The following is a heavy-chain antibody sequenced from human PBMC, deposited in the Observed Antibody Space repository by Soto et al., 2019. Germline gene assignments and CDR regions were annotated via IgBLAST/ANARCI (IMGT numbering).Heavy chain of an antibody. CDR1: GGSFSGYY. D-gene: IGHD3-22*01. J-gene: IGHJ4*02. CDR2: INHSGST. Sequence: QVQLQQWGAGLLKPSETLSLTCAVYGGSFSGYYWSWIRQPPGKGLEWIGEINHSGSTNYNPSLKSRVTISVDTSKNQFSLKLSSVTAADTAVYYCARKHWSNGYYSTPDFDYWGQGTLVTVSS. CDR3: ARKHWSNGYYSTPDFDY. V-gene: IGHV4-34*01.